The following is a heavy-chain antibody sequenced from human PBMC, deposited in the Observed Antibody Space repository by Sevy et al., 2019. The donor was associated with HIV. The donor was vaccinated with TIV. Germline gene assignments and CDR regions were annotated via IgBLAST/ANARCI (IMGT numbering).Heavy chain of an antibody. D-gene: IGHD3-16*01. CDR1: GFTFGANW. CDR2: IKADGSDK. V-gene: IGHV3-7*01. J-gene: IGHJ4*02. Sequence: GGSLRLSCPASGFTFGANWMNWVRQAPGKGLEWVANIKADGSDKHYVDSVEGRFTISRDNAKNLLFLQMNSLRVEDTAVYYCAHETFGRYESWGQGTLVTVSS. CDR3: AHETFGRYES.